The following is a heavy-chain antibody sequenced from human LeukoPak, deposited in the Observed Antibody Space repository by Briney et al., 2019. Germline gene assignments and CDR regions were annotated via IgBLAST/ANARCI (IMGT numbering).Heavy chain of an antibody. CDR3: ARGTYGSSYFQY. D-gene: IGHD6-13*01. Sequence: SETLSLTCAVYGDSLGGFYWSWIRQSPGKGLEWIGEIHHTGGGNHNPTLKSRITLSVDTSKNQFSLNLASVTAAATATYYCARGTYGSSYFQYWGQGILVTVSS. J-gene: IGHJ4*02. CDR2: IHHTGGG. V-gene: IGHV4-34*09. CDR1: GDSLGGFY.